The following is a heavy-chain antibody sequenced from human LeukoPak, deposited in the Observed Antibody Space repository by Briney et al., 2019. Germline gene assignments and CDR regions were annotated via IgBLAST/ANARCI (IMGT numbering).Heavy chain of an antibody. D-gene: IGHD6-25*01. V-gene: IGHV4-59*01. CDR2: IHYSGST. CDR1: GGSISNYF. Sequence: SETVSLTPPVSGGSISNYFWGWVPQPPGERLEWIGYIHYSGSTNYNPSLKSRVTISVDTSKNQFSLKLSSVTAADTAVYYCTRVVSDSYGMDVWGQGTTVTVSS. J-gene: IGHJ6*02. CDR3: TRVVSDSYGMDV.